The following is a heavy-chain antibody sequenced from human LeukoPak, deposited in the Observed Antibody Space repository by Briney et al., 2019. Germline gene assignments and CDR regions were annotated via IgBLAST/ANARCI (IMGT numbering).Heavy chain of an antibody. CDR3: ARGIDGVPAAISWFDP. D-gene: IGHD2-2*01. V-gene: IGHV3-23*01. Sequence: GGSLRLSCAASGFPFSTYAMSWVRQAPGKGLEWVSSIRGSDGSTYYADSVKGRFTISRDNAKNSLYLQMNSLRAEDTAVYYCARGIDGVPAAISWFDPWGQGTLVTVSS. CDR2: IRGSDGST. CDR1: GFPFSTYA. J-gene: IGHJ5*02.